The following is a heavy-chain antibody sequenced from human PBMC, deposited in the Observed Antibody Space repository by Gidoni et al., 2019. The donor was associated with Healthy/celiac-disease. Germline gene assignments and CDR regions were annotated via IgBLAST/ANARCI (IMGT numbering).Heavy chain of an antibody. V-gene: IGHV3-23*01. Sequence: EVQLLESGGGLVEPGGSLRLSCAASGFTFSSAALSWVRQSPGKGLEWVSTISGTGNSTYYTDSVKGRFTISRDKSKNTLYLQMNSLRAEDTAVYYCAKVGGFDQLHLYYFDYWGQGTLVSVSS. CDR2: ISGTGNST. J-gene: IGHJ4*02. CDR3: AKVGGFDQLHLYYFDY. CDR1: GFTFSSAA. D-gene: IGHD2-2*01.